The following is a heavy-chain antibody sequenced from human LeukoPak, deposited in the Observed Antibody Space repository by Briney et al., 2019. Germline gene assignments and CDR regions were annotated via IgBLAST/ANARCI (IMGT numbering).Heavy chain of an antibody. Sequence: SVKVSCKAYGGTFSSYAISWVRQAPGQGLEWMGGIIPIFGTANYAQKFQGRVTITTDESTSTAYMELSSLRSEDTAVYYCANGPVGGQMAYWGQGTLVTVSS. CDR2: IIPIFGTA. J-gene: IGHJ4*02. CDR3: ANGPVGGQMAY. D-gene: IGHD1-26*01. CDR1: GGTFSSYA. V-gene: IGHV1-69*05.